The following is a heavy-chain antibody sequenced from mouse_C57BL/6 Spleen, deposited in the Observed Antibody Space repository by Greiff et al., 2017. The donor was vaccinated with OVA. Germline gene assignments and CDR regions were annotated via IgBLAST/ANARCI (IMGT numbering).Heavy chain of an antibody. J-gene: IGHJ3*01. CDR1: GYTFTDYN. Sequence: DVQLQESGPELVKPGASVKMSCKASGYTFTDYNMHWVKQSHGKSLEWIGYINPNNGGTSYNQKFKGKATLTVNKSSSTAYMELRSLTSEDSAVYYCARSTMVTTKAYWGQGTLVTVSA. D-gene: IGHD2-2*01. CDR2: INPNNGGT. CDR3: ARSTMVTTKAY. V-gene: IGHV1-22*01.